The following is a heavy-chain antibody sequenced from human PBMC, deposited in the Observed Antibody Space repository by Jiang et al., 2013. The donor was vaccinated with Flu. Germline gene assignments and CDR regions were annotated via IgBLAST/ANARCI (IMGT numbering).Heavy chain of an antibody. CDR1: GGSVSSGSYY. V-gene: IGHV4-61*01. Sequence: GGSVSSGSYYWSWIRQPPGKGLEWIGYIYYSGSTNYNPSLKSRVTISVDTSKNQFSLKLSSVTAADTAVYYCARVGSSSWYYFDYWGQGTLATVSS. CDR2: IYYSGST. CDR3: ARVGSSSWYYFDY. J-gene: IGHJ4*02. D-gene: IGHD6-13*01.